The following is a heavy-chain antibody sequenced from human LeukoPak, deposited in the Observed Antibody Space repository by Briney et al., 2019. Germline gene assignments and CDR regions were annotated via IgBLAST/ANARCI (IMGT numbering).Heavy chain of an antibody. V-gene: IGHV4-34*01. D-gene: IGHD6-19*01. J-gene: IGHJ4*02. CDR3: AGGILTSGVYRPMDY. CDR1: GGSFSGYY. CDR2: INHSGST. Sequence: SETLSLTCAVYGGSFSGYYWSWIRQPPGKGLEWIGEINHSGSTNYNPSLKSRVTISVDTSKNQFSLKLSSVTAADTAVYYCAGGILTSGVYRPMDYWGQATLVTVSS.